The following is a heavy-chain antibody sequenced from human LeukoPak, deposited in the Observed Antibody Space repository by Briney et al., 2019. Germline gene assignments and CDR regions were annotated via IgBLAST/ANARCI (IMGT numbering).Heavy chain of an antibody. CDR3: ARDVTATLDY. Sequence: GGSLRLSCAASDFTFSTYWMHWVRQAPGQGLVWVSRINSDGSSTAYADSVKGRFTISRDNAKNTLYLQMNSLRAEDTAVYYCARDVTATLDYWGQGTLVTVSS. J-gene: IGHJ4*02. CDR2: INSDGSST. D-gene: IGHD5-18*01. CDR1: DFTFSTYW. V-gene: IGHV3-74*01.